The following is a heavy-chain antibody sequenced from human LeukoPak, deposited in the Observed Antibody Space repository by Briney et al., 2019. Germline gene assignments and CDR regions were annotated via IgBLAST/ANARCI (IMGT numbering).Heavy chain of an antibody. J-gene: IGHJ6*02. CDR2: ISAYNGNT. CDR1: GYTFTSYG. D-gene: IGHD2-15*01. V-gene: IGHV1-18*01. Sequence: ASVKVSCKASGYTFTSYGISWVRQAPGQGLEWMGWISAYNGNTNYAQKLQGRVTMTTDTSTSTAYMELRSLRSDDTAVYYCASSLAATKEAEYYYYGMDVWGQGTTVTVSS. CDR3: ASSLAATKEAEYYYYGMDV.